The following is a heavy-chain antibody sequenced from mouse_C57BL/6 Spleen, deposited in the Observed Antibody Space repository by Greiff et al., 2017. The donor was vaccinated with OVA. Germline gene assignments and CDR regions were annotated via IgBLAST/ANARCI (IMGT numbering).Heavy chain of an antibody. D-gene: IGHD1-2*01. J-gene: IGHJ4*01. V-gene: IGHV1-54*01. CDR2: INPGSGGT. CDR1: GYAFTNYL. CDR3: ARSAEGYAMDY. Sequence: VKVVESGAELVRPGTSVKVSCKASGYAFTNYLIEWVKQRPGQGLEWIGVINPGSGGTNYNEKFKGKATLTADKSSSTAYMQLSSLTSEDSAVYFCARSAEGYAMDYWGQGTSVTVSS.